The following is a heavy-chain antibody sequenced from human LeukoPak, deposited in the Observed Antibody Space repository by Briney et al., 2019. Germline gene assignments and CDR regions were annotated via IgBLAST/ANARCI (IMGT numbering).Heavy chain of an antibody. CDR2: VNFHGTS. Sequence: PSETLSLTCDVSGYAVGSSHYWGWIRQPPGRGLQWLGHVNFHGTSAYNASLRGRVSISTEASKNRFSLRLTSVTGADAAIYYCARVVSQAAPDWYMDVWGGGTVVIVSS. D-gene: IGHD2-21*01. V-gene: IGHV4-38-2*01. CDR3: ARVVSQAAPDWYMDV. J-gene: IGHJ2*01. CDR1: GYAVGSSHY.